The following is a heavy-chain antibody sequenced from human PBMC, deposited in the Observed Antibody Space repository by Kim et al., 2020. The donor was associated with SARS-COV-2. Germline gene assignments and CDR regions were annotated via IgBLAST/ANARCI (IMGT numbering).Heavy chain of an antibody. D-gene: IGHD3-10*01. CDR3: ARGPLLWFGESPWYYGMDV. CDR1: GYTFTSYD. Sequence: ASVKVSCKASGYTFTSYDINWVRQATGQGLEWMGWMNPNSGNTGYAQKFQGRVTMTRNTSISTAYMELSSLRSEDTAVYYCARGPLLWFGESPWYYGMDVWGQGTTVTVSS. J-gene: IGHJ6*02. CDR2: MNPNSGNT. V-gene: IGHV1-8*01.